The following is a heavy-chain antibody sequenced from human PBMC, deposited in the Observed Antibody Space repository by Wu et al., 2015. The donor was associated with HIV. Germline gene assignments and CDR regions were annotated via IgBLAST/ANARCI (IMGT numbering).Heavy chain of an antibody. V-gene: IGHV1-46*01. CDR1: GYTFTSYY. Sequence: QVQLVQSGAEVKKPGASVKVSCKASGYTFTSYYMHWVRQAPGQGLEWMGIINPSGGSTSYAQKFQGRVTMTRDTSTSTVYMELSSLRSEDTAVYYCARDRELASGCQRGCFDIWAKGQWSPSL. D-gene: IGHD6-19*01. CDR3: ARDRELASGCQRGCFDI. J-gene: IGHJ3*02. CDR2: INPSGGST.